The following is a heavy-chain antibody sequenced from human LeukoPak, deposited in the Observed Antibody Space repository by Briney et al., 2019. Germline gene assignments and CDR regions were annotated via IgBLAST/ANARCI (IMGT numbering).Heavy chain of an antibody. CDR1: GGSISSYY. CDR2: IYYSGST. CDR3: ARARDPFDI. Sequence: SKTLSLTCTVSGGSISSYYWSWIRQPPGKGLEWIGYIYYSGSTNYNPSLKSRVTISVDTSKNQFSLKLSSVTAADTAVYYCARARDPFDIWGQGTMVTVSS. J-gene: IGHJ3*02. V-gene: IGHV4-59*01. D-gene: IGHD2-21*02.